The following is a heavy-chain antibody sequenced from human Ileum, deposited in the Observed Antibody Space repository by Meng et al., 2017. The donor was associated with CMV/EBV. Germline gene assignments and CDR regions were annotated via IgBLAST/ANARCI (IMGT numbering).Heavy chain of an antibody. CDR3: AKPMGATAYYFDY. Sequence: GESLKISCAASGFTFSTYSMNWVRQAPGSGLEWVSSIHSRGSRVYYADSVKGRFTISRDNAKNSLSLQMNSLRAEDTAVYYCAKPMGATAYYFDYWGQGTLVTVSS. J-gene: IGHJ4*02. D-gene: IGHD1-26*01. CDR1: GFTFSTYS. V-gene: IGHV3-21*01. CDR2: IHSRGSRV.